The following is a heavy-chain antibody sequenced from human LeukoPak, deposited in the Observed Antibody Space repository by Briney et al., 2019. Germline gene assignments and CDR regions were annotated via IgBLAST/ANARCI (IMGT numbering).Heavy chain of an antibody. V-gene: IGHV1-69*06. CDR3: ARDHPTVPKPFDP. D-gene: IGHD4-17*01. J-gene: IGHJ5*02. Sequence: GASVKVSCKASGYTFTGYYMHWVRQAPGQGLEWMGGIIPIFGTANYAQKFQGRVTITADKSTSTAYMELSSLRSEDTAVYYCARDHPTVPKPFDPWGQGTLVTVSS. CDR1: GYTFTGYY. CDR2: IIPIFGTA.